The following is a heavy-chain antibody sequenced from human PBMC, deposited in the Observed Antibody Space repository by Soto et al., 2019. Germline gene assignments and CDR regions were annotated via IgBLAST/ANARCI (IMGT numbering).Heavy chain of an antibody. D-gene: IGHD6-6*01. J-gene: IGHJ4*02. V-gene: IGHV3-30-3*01. CDR1: GFTFSSYA. CDR2: ISYDGSNK. Sequence: PGGSLRLSXAASGFTFSSYAMHWVRQAPGKGLEWVAVISYDGSNKYYADSVKGRFTISRDNSKNTLYLQMNSLRAEDTAVYYCARDNSSSSFDYWGQGTLVTVSS. CDR3: ARDNSSSSFDY.